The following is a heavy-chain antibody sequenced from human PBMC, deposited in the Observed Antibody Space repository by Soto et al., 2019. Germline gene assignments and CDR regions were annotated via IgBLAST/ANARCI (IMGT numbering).Heavy chain of an antibody. V-gene: IGHV4-30-2*01. CDR3: ARAQFYSGSGNYNNLMFDA. Sequence: PSETLSLTCAVSGGSIGGVGYSWRWIRHPPGGGLEWIGYMYHSGTFLKSPSLKTRLTMSLDMSKNQFSLTLNSMTAADTAVYYCARAQFYSGSGNYNNLMFDAWGQGIQVTVSS. J-gene: IGHJ5*02. D-gene: IGHD3-10*01. CDR1: GGSIGGVGYS. CDR2: MYHSGTF.